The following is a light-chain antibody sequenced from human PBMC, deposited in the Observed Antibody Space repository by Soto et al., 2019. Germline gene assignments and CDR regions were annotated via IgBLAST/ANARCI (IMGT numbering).Light chain of an antibody. J-gene: IGLJ2*01. CDR1: SSEVGGHNF. V-gene: IGLV2-14*03. CDR3: SSYSSSDTLV. Sequence: QSALTQPASVSGSPGQSITISCTGTSSEVGGHNFVSWYQQHPGRAPKLMIYDVRNRPSGVSNCFSGSKSANTASLVISGLQAEDEADYYCSSYSSSDTLVFGGGTQLTVL. CDR2: DVR.